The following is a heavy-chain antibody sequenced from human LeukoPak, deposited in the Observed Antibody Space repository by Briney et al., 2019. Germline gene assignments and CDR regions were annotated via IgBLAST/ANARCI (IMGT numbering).Heavy chain of an antibody. CDR1: GGSISSYY. CDR3: ARDPYRYSSGWYSGSGWFDP. Sequence: SETLSLTCTVSGGSISSYYWSWIRQPPGKGLESIRYIYYSGSTNYNPSLKSRVTISVDTSKNQFSLKLSSVTAADTAVYYCARDPYRYSSGWYSGSGWFDPWGQGTLVTVSS. D-gene: IGHD6-19*01. CDR2: IYYSGST. V-gene: IGHV4-59*01. J-gene: IGHJ5*02.